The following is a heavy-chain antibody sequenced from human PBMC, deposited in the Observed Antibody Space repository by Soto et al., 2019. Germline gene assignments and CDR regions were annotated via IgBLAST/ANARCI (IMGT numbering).Heavy chain of an antibody. V-gene: IGHV1-3*01. D-gene: IGHD6-19*01. CDR3: ARDGAVAGDSNFDY. J-gene: IGHJ4*02. CDR2: INAGNGNI. CDR1: GYTFTSFA. Sequence: QVHLAQSGAEVKKPGASVKVSCKASGYTFTSFAIHWVRQAPGQGLEWMGWINAGNGNIKHSQKFQHRVTITRDTSASTAYMELSSLRFEDSAVYYCARDGAVAGDSNFDYWGQGTLVTVSS.